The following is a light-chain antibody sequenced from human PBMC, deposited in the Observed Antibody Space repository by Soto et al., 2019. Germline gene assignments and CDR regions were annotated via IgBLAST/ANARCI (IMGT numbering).Light chain of an antibody. CDR3: QQRSNWLT. CDR1: QSVSSY. CDR2: DAS. V-gene: IGKV3-11*01. J-gene: IGKJ4*01. Sequence: LTQSPSSLSLSPGERATLSCRASQSVSSYLAWYQQKPGQAPRLLIYDASNRATGIPARFSGSGSGTDFTLTISSLEPEDFAVYYCQQRSNWLTFGGGTKVEIK.